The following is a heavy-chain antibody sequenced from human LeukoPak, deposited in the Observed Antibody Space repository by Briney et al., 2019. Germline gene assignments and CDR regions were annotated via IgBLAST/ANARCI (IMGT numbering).Heavy chain of an antibody. CDR1: GYIFTVYC. CDR3: ARDGDGYNLD. Sequence: GASVTVSFTASGYIFTVYCLHWVRQAPGQGLEWVGGINSNNGDTHYAQNFQGRVTMTRDTSISTAYMGLSRLGSDDTAVYYCARDGDGYNLDWGQGTLVTVSS. D-gene: IGHD5-24*01. CDR2: INSNNGDT. J-gene: IGHJ4*02. V-gene: IGHV1-2*02.